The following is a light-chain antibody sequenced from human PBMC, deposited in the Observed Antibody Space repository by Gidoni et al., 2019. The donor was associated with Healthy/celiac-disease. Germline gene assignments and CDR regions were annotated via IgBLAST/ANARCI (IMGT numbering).Light chain of an antibody. CDR3: QQYYSTPGT. CDR2: WAS. CDR1: QSVLYSSNNKNY. J-gene: IGKJ1*01. Sequence: DIVMPQSPASLAVSLGERATINCKSSQSVLYSSNNKNYLAWYQQKPGQPPKLLIYWASTRESGVRDRFSGSGSGTDFTLTISSLQAEDVAVYYCQQYYSTPGTFGQGTKVEIK. V-gene: IGKV4-1*01.